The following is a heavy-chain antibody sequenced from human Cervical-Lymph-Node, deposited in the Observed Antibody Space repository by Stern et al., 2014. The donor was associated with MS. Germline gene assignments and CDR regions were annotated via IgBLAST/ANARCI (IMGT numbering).Heavy chain of an antibody. CDR2: IYPGDSDT. CDR1: GYSFSTYW. Sequence: VQLVESGAEVKKPGESLKISCQGSGYSFSTYWIGWVRQMPGKGLEWMGIIYPGDSDTRYSPSFQGQVTMSADKSISTAYLQWNNLKASDTAIYYCARQRYFDYWGQGTLVTVSS. CDR3: ARQRYFDY. J-gene: IGHJ4*02. V-gene: IGHV5-51*01.